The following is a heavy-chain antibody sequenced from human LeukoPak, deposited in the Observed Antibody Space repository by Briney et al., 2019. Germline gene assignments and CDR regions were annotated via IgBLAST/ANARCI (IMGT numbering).Heavy chain of an antibody. D-gene: IGHD1-26*01. V-gene: IGHV3-30*02. Sequence: PGGSLRLSCAASGFIFSNYGMHRVRQAPGKGLEWVAFIRYDGSNKYYVDSAKGRFTISRDNSKNTLYLQMSSLRTEDTAVYYCAKINNRWEVFDYWGQGTLVTVSS. J-gene: IGHJ4*02. CDR1: GFIFSNYG. CDR2: IRYDGSNK. CDR3: AKINNRWEVFDY.